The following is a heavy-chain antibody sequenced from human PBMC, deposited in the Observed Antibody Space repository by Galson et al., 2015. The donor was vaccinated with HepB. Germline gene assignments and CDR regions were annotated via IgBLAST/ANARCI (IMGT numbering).Heavy chain of an antibody. CDR1: GFTFSYYA. CDR3: AKVFPEKTDGWYRQALYYFDS. CDR2: ITPSGDNT. Sequence: SLRLSCAASGFTFSYYAMAWVRQASGKGLEWISAITPSGDNTYSADSMKGRFFISRDNSQNTLFLQMNSLRADDTAIYFCAKVFPEKTDGWYRQALYYFDSWGQGTRVTVSS. D-gene: IGHD6-19*01. V-gene: IGHV3-23*01. J-gene: IGHJ4*02.